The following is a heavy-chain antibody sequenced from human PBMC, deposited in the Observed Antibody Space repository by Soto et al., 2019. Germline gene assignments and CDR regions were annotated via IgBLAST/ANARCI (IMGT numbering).Heavy chain of an antibody. CDR3: AKERCSSTSCFPFDY. CDR1: GFTVSSNY. Sequence: EVQLVESGGGLIQPGGSLRLSCAASGFTVSSNYMSWVRQAPGKGLEWVSAISGSGGSTYYADSVKGRFTISRDNSKNTLYLQMNSLRAEDTAVYYCAKERCSSTSCFPFDYWGQGTLVTVSS. J-gene: IGHJ4*02. D-gene: IGHD2-2*01. CDR2: ISGSGGST. V-gene: IGHV3-23*04.